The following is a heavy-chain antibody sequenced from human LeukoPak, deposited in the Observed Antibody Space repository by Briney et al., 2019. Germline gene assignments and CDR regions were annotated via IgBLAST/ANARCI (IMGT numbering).Heavy chain of an antibody. CDR1: GFTFSSYA. D-gene: IGHD6-19*01. CDR2: LSGSGDYT. V-gene: IGHV3-23*01. J-gene: IGHJ4*02. CDR3: AKGGTIAMAGTTNFDY. Sequence: PGGSLRPSCAASGFTFSSYAMSWVRQAPGKGLEWVSGLSGSGDYTYYADSVKGRFTISRDNSKDTLYLEMYSLRAEDTAVYYCAKGGTIAMAGTTNFDYWGQGILVTVSS.